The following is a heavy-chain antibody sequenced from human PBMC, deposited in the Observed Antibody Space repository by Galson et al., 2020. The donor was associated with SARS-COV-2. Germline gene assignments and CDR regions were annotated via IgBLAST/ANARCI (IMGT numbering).Heavy chain of an antibody. CDR2: IRSKANNYAT. V-gene: IGHV3-73*01. D-gene: IGHD3-10*01. CDR3: ARSPPASTSGTSIYFDY. CDR1: GFVFSGSA. J-gene: IGHJ4*02. Sequence: GGSLRLSCAASGFVFSGSALHWVRQASGRGLEWVGRIRSKANNYATAYAASVKDRFTIFRDDSKNTAYVEMHSLRAEDTAVYYCARSPPASTSGTSIYFDYWGQGTQVTVSS.